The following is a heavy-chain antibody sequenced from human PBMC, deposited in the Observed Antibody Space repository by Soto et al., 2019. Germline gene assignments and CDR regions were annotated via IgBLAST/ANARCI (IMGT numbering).Heavy chain of an antibody. D-gene: IGHD6-19*01. CDR1: GGSISGSDYY. Sequence: QLQLQESGPGLVEPSETLSLTCTVSGGSISGSDYYWAWLRQPPGKGLEWLGTIYRTGTAYYNPYLKSLVTLSVDTSKNQFFLNLNSVSATDTAIYFCADMRGQWLPRDWGQGTLVTVSS. J-gene: IGHJ4*02. CDR3: ADMRGQWLPRD. V-gene: IGHV4-39*01. CDR2: IYRTGTA.